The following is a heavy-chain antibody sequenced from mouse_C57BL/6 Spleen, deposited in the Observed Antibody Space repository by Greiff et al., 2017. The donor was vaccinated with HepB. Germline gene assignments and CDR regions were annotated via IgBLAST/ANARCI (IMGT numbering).Heavy chain of an antibody. J-gene: IGHJ1*03. CDR2: IYPGSGST. CDR3: ALYDSSHWCFDV. D-gene: IGHD1-1*01. V-gene: IGHV1-55*01. Sequence: VQLQQSGAELVKPGASVKMSCKASGYTFTSYWITWVKQRPGQGLEWIGDIYPGSGSTNYNEKFKSKATLTVDTSSSTAYMQLSSLTSEDSAVYYCALYDSSHWCFDVWGTGTTVTVSS. CDR1: GYTFTSYW.